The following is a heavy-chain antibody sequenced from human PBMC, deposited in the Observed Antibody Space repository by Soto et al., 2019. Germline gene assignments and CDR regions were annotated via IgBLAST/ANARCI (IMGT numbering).Heavy chain of an antibody. D-gene: IGHD5-12*01. CDR2: IKSKTDGGTT. J-gene: IGHJ4*02. CDR1: GFTFSNAW. V-gene: IGHV3-15*01. CDR3: TTDPEPYSGYDYFYFDY. Sequence: EVQLVESGGGLVKPGGSLRLSCAASGFTFSNAWMSWVRQAPGKGLEWVGRIKSKTDGGTTDYAAPVKGRFTISRDDSNNTLYLQMNSLKPEDTAVYYCTTDPEPYSGYDYFYFDYWGQGTLVTVSS.